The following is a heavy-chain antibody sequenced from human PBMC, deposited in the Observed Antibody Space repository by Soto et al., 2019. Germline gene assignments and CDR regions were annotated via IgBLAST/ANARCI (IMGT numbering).Heavy chain of an antibody. CDR1: GGTFSSYA. V-gene: IGHV1-69*06. J-gene: IGHJ5*02. D-gene: IGHD6-19*01. CDR3: AREGHRGIAVSSFDT. Sequence: SVKVSCQASGGTFSSYAFSWVRPAPGQGLEWMGGISPIFGTANYAEKVQGRVTITADKSTSTAYMELSSLRAEDAAVYYCAREGHRGIAVSSFDTWGQGTLVTVSS. CDR2: ISPIFGTA.